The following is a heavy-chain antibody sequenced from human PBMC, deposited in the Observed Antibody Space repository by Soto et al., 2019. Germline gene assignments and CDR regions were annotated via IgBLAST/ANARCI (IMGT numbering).Heavy chain of an antibody. CDR1: GYTFTSYG. J-gene: IGHJ4*02. V-gene: IGHV1-18*01. Sequence: QVQLVQSGAEVKKPGASVKVSCKASGYTFTSYGISWVRQAPGQGLEWMGWISAYNGNTNYAQKLQGRVTMTTDTATSTDTLEPRSLGTDDTAVYYCARSSGYTYGFDSWGQGALVTVSS. D-gene: IGHD5-18*01. CDR2: ISAYNGNT. CDR3: ARSSGYTYGFDS.